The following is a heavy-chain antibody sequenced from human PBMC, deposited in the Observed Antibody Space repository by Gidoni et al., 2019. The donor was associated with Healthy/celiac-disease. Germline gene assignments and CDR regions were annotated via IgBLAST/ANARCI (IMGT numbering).Heavy chain of an antibody. Sequence: QVQLVESGGGLVKPGGSLRLSCAASGFTFSDYYMSWIRQAPGKGLEWVSYISSSSSYTNYADSVKGRFTISRDNAKNSLYLQMNSLRAEDTAVYYCARFYGVNPYFDYWGQGTLVTVSS. J-gene: IGHJ4*02. CDR1: GFTFSDYY. CDR2: ISSSSSYT. D-gene: IGHD4-17*01. CDR3: ARFYGVNPYFDY. V-gene: IGHV3-11*06.